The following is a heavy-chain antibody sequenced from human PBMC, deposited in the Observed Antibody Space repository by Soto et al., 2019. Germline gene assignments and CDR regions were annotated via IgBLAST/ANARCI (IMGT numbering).Heavy chain of an antibody. CDR2: ISAYDGNT. J-gene: IGHJ5*02. CDR1: GYTFTNYG. Sequence: QVQLVQSGAEVKKPGASVKVSCKASGYTFTNYGISWVRQAPGQGLEWMGWISAYDGNTNYAQKLQGRVTMTTDTSTSTAYMELRSRRSDDTAVYYCARGGVGPGISGGWFDPWGQGTLVTVSS. CDR3: ARGGVGPGISGGWFDP. V-gene: IGHV1-18*01. D-gene: IGHD3-3*01.